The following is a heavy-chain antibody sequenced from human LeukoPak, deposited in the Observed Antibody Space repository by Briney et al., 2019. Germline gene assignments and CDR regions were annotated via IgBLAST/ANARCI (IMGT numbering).Heavy chain of an antibody. CDR1: GGTFSSFA. Sequence: SVKVSCKASGGTFSSFAINRVRPAPGQGLEWMGGIIPIFGTANYAQKFHGRVTITTDESTSTAYMELSSLRSEDTGVYYCASGPTLERFDYWGQGTLVTVSS. CDR2: IIPIFGTA. J-gene: IGHJ4*02. CDR3: ASGPTLERFDY. D-gene: IGHD1-1*01. V-gene: IGHV1-69*05.